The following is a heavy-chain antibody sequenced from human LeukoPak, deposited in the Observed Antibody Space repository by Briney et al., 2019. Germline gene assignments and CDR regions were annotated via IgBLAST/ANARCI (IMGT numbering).Heavy chain of an antibody. CDR1: GGSFSGYY. D-gene: IGHD2-21*02. CDR3: TRGEDIVVVTASFDY. V-gene: IGHV4-34*01. CDR2: INHSGST. Sequence: PSETLSLTCAVYGGSFSGYYWSWIRQPPGKGLEWIGEINHSGSTNYNPSLKSRVTISVDTSKNQFSLKLSSVTAADTAVYYCTRGEDIVVVTASFDYWGQGTLVTVSS. J-gene: IGHJ4*02.